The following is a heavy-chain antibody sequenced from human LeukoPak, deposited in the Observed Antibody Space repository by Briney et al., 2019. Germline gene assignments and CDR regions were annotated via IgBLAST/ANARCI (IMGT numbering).Heavy chain of an antibody. D-gene: IGHD5/OR15-5a*01. Sequence: ASVKVSCKTSGYTFTSYDINWVRQAPGQGVEWMGWIRAYNGNTNYAQRLQGRVTMTTDTSTTTAYMELRNLRSDDAAVYFCERGLRYGSNYFDYWGQGTLVTVSS. CDR1: GYTFTSYD. J-gene: IGHJ4*02. CDR2: IRAYNGNT. V-gene: IGHV1-18*01. CDR3: ERGLRYGSNYFDY.